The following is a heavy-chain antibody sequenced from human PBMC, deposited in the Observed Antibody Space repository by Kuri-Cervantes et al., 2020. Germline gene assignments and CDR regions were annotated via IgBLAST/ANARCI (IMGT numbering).Heavy chain of an antibody. CDR3: AKTGGDYYDSSGYYYRRYFDY. CDR1: GFTFSSYA. V-gene: IGHV3-23*01. Sequence: LSLTCAASGFTFSSYAMSWVRQAPGKGLEWVSAISGSGGSTYYADSVKGRFTISRDNSKNTLYLQMNSLRAEDTAVYYCAKTGGDYYDSSGYYYRRYFDYWGQGTLVTVSS. D-gene: IGHD3-22*01. CDR2: ISGSGGST. J-gene: IGHJ4*02.